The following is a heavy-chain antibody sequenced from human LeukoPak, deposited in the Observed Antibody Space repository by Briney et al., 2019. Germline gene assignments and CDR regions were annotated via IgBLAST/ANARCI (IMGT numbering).Heavy chain of an antibody. CDR2: IYYSGST. CDR1: GGSISSSSYY. Sequence: PSETLSLTCTVSGGSISSSSYYWGWIRQPPGKGLEWIGSIYYSGSTYYNPSLKSRVTISVDTSKNQFSLKLSSVTAADAAVYYCARGSVDYAFDIWGQGTMVTVSS. CDR3: ARGSVDYAFDI. V-gene: IGHV4-39*01. D-gene: IGHD2-15*01. J-gene: IGHJ3*02.